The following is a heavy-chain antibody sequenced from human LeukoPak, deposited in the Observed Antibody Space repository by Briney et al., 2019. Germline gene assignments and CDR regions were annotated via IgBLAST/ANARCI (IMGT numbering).Heavy chain of an antibody. CDR1: GASTSTSIYY. CDR2: IYYSGNT. CDR3: ARHGYSNYADF. V-gene: IGHV4-39*01. J-gene: IGHJ4*02. Sequence: SETLSLTCTVSGASTSTSIYYWGWIRQPPGKGLEWIGTIYYSGNTYYNPSLKSRVTISVDTSKNQFSLKLSSVTAADTAVYYCARHGYSNYADFWGQGTLVTVSS. D-gene: IGHD4-11*01.